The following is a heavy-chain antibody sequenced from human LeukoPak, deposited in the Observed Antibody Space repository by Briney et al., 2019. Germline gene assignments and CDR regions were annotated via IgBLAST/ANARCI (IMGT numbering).Heavy chain of an antibody. V-gene: IGHV4-34*01. J-gene: IGHJ4*02. CDR3: ARGRPEGIAVAGTWSDY. CDR1: GGSFSGYY. CDR2: INHSGST. D-gene: IGHD6-19*01. Sequence: TASETLSLTCAVYGGSFSGYYWSWIRQPPGKGREWIGEINHSGSTNYNPSLKSRVTISVDTSKNQFSLKLSSVTAADTAVYYCARGRPEGIAVAGTWSDYWGQGTLVTVSS.